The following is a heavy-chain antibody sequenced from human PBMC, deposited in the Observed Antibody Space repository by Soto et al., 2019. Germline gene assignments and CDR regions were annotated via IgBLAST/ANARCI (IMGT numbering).Heavy chain of an antibody. D-gene: IGHD2-15*01. V-gene: IGHV4-59*11. Sequence: LSLTCTVSGGSISSRYFSWIRQSPGKGLEWIGYLYYSDSTNYNPSLESRVTISPDTSKNQFSLKVRSVTAAGTAVYYCARGRDDFNGWCLDFWGRGTLITVSS. CDR2: LYYSDST. CDR3: ARGRDDFNGWCLDF. CDR1: GGSISSRY. J-gene: IGHJ2*01.